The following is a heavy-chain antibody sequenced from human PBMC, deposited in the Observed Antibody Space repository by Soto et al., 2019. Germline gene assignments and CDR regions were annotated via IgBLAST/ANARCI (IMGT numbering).Heavy chain of an antibody. Sequence: VQLLASGGGLVQPGGSLRLSCVVSGFTFTNYGVTWVRQAPGKGLEWVSGFSGGSGTTHYRASVKGRFTISRDDSKNTVYLQMNSLGVDDTAVYYCVRWNGYGDYWGQGTLVTVSA. J-gene: IGHJ4*02. CDR3: VRWNGYGDY. V-gene: IGHV3-23*01. D-gene: IGHD1-1*01. CDR2: FSGGSGTT. CDR1: GFTFTNYG.